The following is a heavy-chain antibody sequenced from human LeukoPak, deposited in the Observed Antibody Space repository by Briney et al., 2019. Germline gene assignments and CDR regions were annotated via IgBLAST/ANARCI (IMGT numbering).Heavy chain of an antibody. CDR1: GFTFSSYA. CDR2: ISGSGDNT. D-gene: IGHD3-22*01. Sequence: GGSLRLSCAAPGFTFSSYAMSWVRQAPGKGLEWVSGISGSGDNTYYADSVKGRFTISRDNSKNTLYVQVNNLGTEDTAAYYCAKGSYYDSSGSFYFDYWGQGTLVTVSS. V-gene: IGHV3-23*01. J-gene: IGHJ4*02. CDR3: AKGSYYDSSGSFYFDY.